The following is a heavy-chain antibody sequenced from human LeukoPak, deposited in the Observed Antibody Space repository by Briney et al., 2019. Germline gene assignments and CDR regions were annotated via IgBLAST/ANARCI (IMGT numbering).Heavy chain of an antibody. D-gene: IGHD3-10*01. CDR2: ISSSGSTI. J-gene: IGHJ4*02. CDR1: GFTFSDYY. CDR3: ARASTYYYGSGSYKYFDY. V-gene: IGHV3-11*01. Sequence: GGSLRLSCAASGFTFSDYYMSWIRQAPGKGLEWVSDISSSGSTIYYADSVKGRFTISRDNAKNSLYLQMDSLRAEDTAVYYCARASTYYYGSGSYKYFDYWGQGTLVTVSS.